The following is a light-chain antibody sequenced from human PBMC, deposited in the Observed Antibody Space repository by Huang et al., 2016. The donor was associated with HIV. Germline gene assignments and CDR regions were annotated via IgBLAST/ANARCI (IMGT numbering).Light chain of an antibody. CDR1: QGISNS. V-gene: IGKV1-27*01. Sequence: DIQMTQSPSSLSAPVGDRVTITCRASQGISNSLAWYQQKPGKVPKLLIYASSTVQSGVPSRFSGSGSGTHITLTISSLQPEDVGTYYCQKYNSAPLTFGPGTKVDIK. CDR3: QKYNSAPLT. J-gene: IGKJ3*01. CDR2: ASS.